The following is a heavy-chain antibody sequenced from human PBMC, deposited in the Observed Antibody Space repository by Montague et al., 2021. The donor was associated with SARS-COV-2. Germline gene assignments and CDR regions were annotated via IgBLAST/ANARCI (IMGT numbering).Heavy chain of an antibody. V-gene: IGHV6-1*01. D-gene: IGHD6-13*01. CDR2: TYYRSKWYY. J-gene: IGHJ4*02. Sequence: CAISGDSVSSNTAACKWKRQSSARGSEWEGRTYYRSKWYYDYAVSVKSRMTISPDTSKNQFSLQLSSVTPEDRAVYYCARDPRYSLSWSFDYWGQGTLVTVSS. CDR1: GDSVSSNTAA. CDR3: ARDPRYSLSWSFDY.